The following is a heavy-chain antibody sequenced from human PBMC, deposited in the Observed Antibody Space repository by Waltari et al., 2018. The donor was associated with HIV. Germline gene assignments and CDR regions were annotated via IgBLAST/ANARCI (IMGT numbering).Heavy chain of an antibody. CDR3: TRDGLYYDFWSGYPGY. CDR2: IRSKAYGGTT. CDR1: GFTFGEYV. Sequence: EVQLVESGGGLVQPGRSLRFYCTAYGFTFGEYVLSWFRQAPGKGLEWVVFIRSKAYGGTTEYAASVKGRFTISRDDSKSIAYLQMNSLKTEDTAVYYCTRDGLYYDFWSGYPGYWGQGTLVTVSS. D-gene: IGHD3-3*01. V-gene: IGHV3-49*03. J-gene: IGHJ4*02.